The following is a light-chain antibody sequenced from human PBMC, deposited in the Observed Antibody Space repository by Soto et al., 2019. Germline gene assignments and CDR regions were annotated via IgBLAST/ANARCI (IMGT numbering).Light chain of an antibody. CDR3: CSYASSSSYV. CDR2: EGT. Sequence: QTVLTQPASLSGSPGRSITISCSGTTSDVGGYNLVSWYQQHTAKAPKLLIYEGTQRPSGVSSRFSGSKSGNTASLTISGLQAEDEADYYCCSYASSSSYVFGTGTKVTVL. V-gene: IGLV2-23*01. J-gene: IGLJ1*01. CDR1: TSDVGGYNL.